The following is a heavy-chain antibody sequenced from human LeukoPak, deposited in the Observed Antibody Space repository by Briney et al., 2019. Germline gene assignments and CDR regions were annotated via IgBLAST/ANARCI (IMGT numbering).Heavy chain of an antibody. CDR3: ARDLNYGGKLD. CDR1: GYTFTGYY. V-gene: IGHV1-2*02. D-gene: IGHD4-23*01. J-gene: IGHJ4*02. CDR2: INPNSGGT. Sequence: ASVKVSCKASGYTFTGYYMHWVRQAPGQGLEWMGWINPNSGGTNYAQKFQGRVTMTRDTSTSTVYMELSSLRSEDTAVYYCARDLNYGGKLDWGQGTLVTVSS.